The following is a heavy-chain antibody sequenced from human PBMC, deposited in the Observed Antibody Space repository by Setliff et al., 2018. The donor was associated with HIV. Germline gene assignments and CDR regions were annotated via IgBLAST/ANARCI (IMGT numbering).Heavy chain of an antibody. Sequence: SEALSLTCAGSVYSLTSTGFYWGWIRQPPGQGLEWIGSLYHTGATYDNPSLKSRLNISMDKSKNQFSLNLQDVTAADTAIYYCVRHKTHDYDGNSVYFDFWGQGSLVTVSS. J-gene: IGHJ4*02. CDR2: LYHTGAT. CDR1: VYSLTSTGFY. CDR3: VRHKTHDYDGNSVYFDF. D-gene: IGHD4-17*01. V-gene: IGHV4-38-2*01.